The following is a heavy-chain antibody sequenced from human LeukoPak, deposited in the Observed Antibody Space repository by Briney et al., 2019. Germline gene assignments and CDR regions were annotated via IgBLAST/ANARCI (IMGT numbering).Heavy chain of an antibody. CDR3: AKDWTYYYDSSGYYYY. Sequence: GGSLRLSCAASLCTFSRYGMHWVRQAPRKGLERVAFIRYDGSNKYYADSVKDRFTISSDNSKNTLYLQMNSLRAEDTAVYYCAKDWTYYYDSSGYYYYWGQGTLVTVS. D-gene: IGHD3-22*01. J-gene: IGHJ4*02. CDR1: LCTFSRYG. V-gene: IGHV3-30*02. CDR2: IRYDGSNK.